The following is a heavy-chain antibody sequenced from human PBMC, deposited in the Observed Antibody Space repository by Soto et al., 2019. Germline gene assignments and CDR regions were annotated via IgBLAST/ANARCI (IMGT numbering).Heavy chain of an antibody. V-gene: IGHV1-2*02. CDR2: INPNSGGT. D-gene: IGHD5-12*01. J-gene: IGHJ6*02. CDR1: GYTFTGYY. CDR3: ASSGGGYDDYYYYCMDV. Sequence: QVQLVQSGAEVKKPGASVKVSCKASGYTFTGYYMHWVRQAPGQGLEWMGWINPNSGGTNYAQKLQGRVTMTRDTSISTAYMELSRLRSDDTAVYYCASSGGGYDDYYYYCMDVWGQGTTVTVSS.